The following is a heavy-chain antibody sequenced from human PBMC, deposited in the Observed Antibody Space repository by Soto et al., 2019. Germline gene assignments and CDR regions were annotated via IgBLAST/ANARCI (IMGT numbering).Heavy chain of an antibody. CDR1: GYTFTGYD. V-gene: IGHV1-2*02. Sequence: QVQLVQSGAEVKKPGASVKVSCKASGYTFTGYDMHWVRQAPGQGLEWMGWINPNSGGTNYAQKFQGRVTMTRDTSISTAYMELSRLRSADTAVYYCARDLAAAQMDYCYYGRDVWGQGTTVTGSS. CDR2: INPNSGGT. CDR3: ARDLAAAQMDYCYYGRDV. D-gene: IGHD6-19*01. J-gene: IGHJ6*02.